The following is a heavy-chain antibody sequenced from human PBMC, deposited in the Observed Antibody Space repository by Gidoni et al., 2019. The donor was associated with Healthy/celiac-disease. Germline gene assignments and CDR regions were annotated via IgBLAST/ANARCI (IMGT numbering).Heavy chain of an antibody. V-gene: IGHV4-39*01. J-gene: IGHJ6*02. Sequence: QLQLQESGPGLVKPSETLSPTCPASGGSISSSSYYWGWIRQPPGKGLEWIGSIYYSGSTYYNPSLKSRVTISVDTSKNQFSLKLSSVTAADTAVYYCARRANGMDVWGQGTTVTVSS. CDR3: ARRANGMDV. CDR2: IYYSGST. CDR1: GGSISSSSYY.